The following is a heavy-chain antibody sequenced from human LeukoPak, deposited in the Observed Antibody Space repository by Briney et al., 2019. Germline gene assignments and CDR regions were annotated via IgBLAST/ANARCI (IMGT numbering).Heavy chain of an antibody. CDR1: GFTFSSYG. CDR3: ARELSSSGYYDYGMDV. Sequence: PGGSLRLSCAASGFTFSSYGMHWVRQAPGKGLEWVAVISYDGSNKYYADSVKGRFTISRDNSKNTLYLQMNSLRAEDTAVYYCARELSSSGYYDYGMDVWGQGTTVTVSS. J-gene: IGHJ6*02. D-gene: IGHD3-22*01. CDR2: ISYDGSNK. V-gene: IGHV3-30*03.